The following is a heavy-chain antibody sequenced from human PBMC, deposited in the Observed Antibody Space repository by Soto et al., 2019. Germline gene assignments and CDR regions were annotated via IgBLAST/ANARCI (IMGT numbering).Heavy chain of an antibody. CDR3: ARGLGEVATIKYYFDY. D-gene: IGHD5-12*01. J-gene: IGHJ4*02. V-gene: IGHV4-34*01. Sequence: SETLSLTCAVYGGSFSGYYWSWIRQPPGKGLEWIGEINHSGSTNYNPSLKSRVTISVDTSKNQFSLKLSSVTAADTAVYYCARGLGEVATIKYYFDYWGQGTLVTVSS. CDR1: GGSFSGYY. CDR2: INHSGST.